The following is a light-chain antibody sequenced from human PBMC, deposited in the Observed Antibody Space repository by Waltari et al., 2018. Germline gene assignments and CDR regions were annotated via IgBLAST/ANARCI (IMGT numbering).Light chain of an antibody. CDR1: TRDVGGYTY. CDR3: CSYGGGSTVI. J-gene: IGLJ2*01. V-gene: IGLV2-23*02. Sequence: QSALTQPASVSGSPGQSITISCAGTTRDVGGYTYVPWYQQHPGKAPKLMIYDVTPRPSGVSSRFSGSKSGNTASLTISGLQTDDEGDYYCCSYGGGSTVIFGGGTKLTVL. CDR2: DVT.